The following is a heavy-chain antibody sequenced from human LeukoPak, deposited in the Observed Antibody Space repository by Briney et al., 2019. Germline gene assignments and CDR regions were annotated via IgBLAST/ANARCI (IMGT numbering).Heavy chain of an antibody. CDR1: GDSISSSY. V-gene: IGHV4-59*01. J-gene: IGHJ4*02. D-gene: IGHD2/OR15-2a*01. CDR3: ARHRNFFDY. Sequence: KPSETLSLICTVSGDSISSSYWSWIRQPPGKGLEWIGYIYYSGNTNYNPSLKSRVTISVDTSRNRFSLKLSSVTAADTAVYYCARHRNFFDYWGQGILVTVSS. CDR2: IYYSGNT.